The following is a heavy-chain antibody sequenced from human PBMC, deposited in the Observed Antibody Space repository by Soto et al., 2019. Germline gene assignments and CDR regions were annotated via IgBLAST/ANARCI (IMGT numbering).Heavy chain of an antibody. CDR3: ARDYDSSGYPRYYFDY. V-gene: IGHV3-33*01. CDR1: GFTFSSYG. CDR2: IWYDGSNK. D-gene: IGHD3-22*01. Sequence: QVQLVESGGGVVQPGRSLRLSCAASGFTFSSYGMHWVRQAPGKGLEWVAVIWYDGSNKYYADSVKGRFTISRDNSKNTLYLQMNSVRAEDTAVYYCARDYDSSGYPRYYFDYWGKGTLVTVSS. J-gene: IGHJ4*02.